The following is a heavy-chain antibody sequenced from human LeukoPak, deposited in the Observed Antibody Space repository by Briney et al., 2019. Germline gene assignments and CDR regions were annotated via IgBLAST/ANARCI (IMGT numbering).Heavy chain of an antibody. D-gene: IGHD6-6*01. CDR2: INPNGGGT. CDR3: ARHSSSRPVYFDY. J-gene: IGHJ4*02. Sequence: WMGWINPNGGGTNYALKFQGRVTMTRDTSISTAYMELSRLRSDDTAVYYCARHSSSRPVYFDYWGQGTLVTVSS. V-gene: IGHV1-2*02.